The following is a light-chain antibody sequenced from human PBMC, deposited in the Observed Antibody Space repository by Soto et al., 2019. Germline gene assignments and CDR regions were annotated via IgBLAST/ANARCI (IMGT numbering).Light chain of an antibody. CDR3: FSFTTTRPHG. J-gene: IGLJ1*01. V-gene: IGLV2-14*01. CDR2: EVN. Sequence: QSVLTPPASLSGSPGQSITISCTGTSSDIGAYDYVSWFQQHPGKAPKLMISEVNNRPSGVSNRFSGSKSGNTASLTLSGPQVEDQAEYFCFSFTTTRPHGFRTGTQVTLL. CDR1: SSDIGAYDY.